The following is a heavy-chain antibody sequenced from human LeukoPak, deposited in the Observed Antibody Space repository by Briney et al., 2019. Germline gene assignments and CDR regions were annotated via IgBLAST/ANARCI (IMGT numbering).Heavy chain of an antibody. CDR1: GFAFSSYD. Sequence: KTGGSLRLSCAASGFAFSSYDMNWVRQAPGKGLEWVSSIASSSSYIYYADSMKGRFTISRDNAKNSLYLQMNSLRAEDTAVYYCARDVPLDYWGQGTLVTVSS. CDR2: IASSSSYI. J-gene: IGHJ4*02. V-gene: IGHV3-21*01. D-gene: IGHD3-10*02. CDR3: ARDVPLDY.